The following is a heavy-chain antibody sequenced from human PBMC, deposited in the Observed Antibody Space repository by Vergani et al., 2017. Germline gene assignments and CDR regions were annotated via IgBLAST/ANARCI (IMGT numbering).Heavy chain of an antibody. CDR2: INPSGGHT. J-gene: IGHJ4*02. V-gene: IGHV1-46*03. Sequence: QVQVVQSGAEVKKSGASVKVSCKTSGYTFSNYYMHWVRQAPGQGLEWMGIINPSGGHTNYAQKFQGRVTMTRETSTSTVYMELSSLRSEDTAIYYCARGDYGILTGYRYWGQGNLVTVSA. D-gene: IGHD3-9*01. CDR3: ARGDYGILTGYRY. CDR1: GYTFSNYY.